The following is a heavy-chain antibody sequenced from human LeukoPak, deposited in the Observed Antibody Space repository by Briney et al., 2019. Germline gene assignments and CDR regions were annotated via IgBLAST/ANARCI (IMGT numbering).Heavy chain of an antibody. V-gene: IGHV4-39*07. CDR3: ARAREAYYCGSGSYIDY. CDR2: VYYDGST. CDR1: GGSISNRTYY. J-gene: IGHJ4*02. D-gene: IGHD3-10*01. Sequence: SETLSLTCSVSGGSISNRTYYWGWIRQPPGKGLEWIGSVYYDGSTYYTASLKSRVTISVDTSKNQFSLKLSSVTAADTAVYYCARAREAYYCGSGSYIDYWGQGTLVTVSS.